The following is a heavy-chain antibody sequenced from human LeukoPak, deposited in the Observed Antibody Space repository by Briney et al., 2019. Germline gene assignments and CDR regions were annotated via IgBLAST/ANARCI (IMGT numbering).Heavy chain of an antibody. CDR2: ISGSAGST. J-gene: IGHJ4*02. D-gene: IGHD6-19*01. CDR3: GKTTAGYSSGRYPGWAVDY. V-gene: IGHV3-23*01. CDR1: GFTFNSYA. Sequence: GGSLRLSCAASGFTFNSYAMYWVRQARGKGLELGSGISGSAGSTYHADSVKCRFSISRDNSRNTVFLQMHSLRAEDTALYYCGKTTAGYSSGRYPGWAVDYWGQGTLVTVSS.